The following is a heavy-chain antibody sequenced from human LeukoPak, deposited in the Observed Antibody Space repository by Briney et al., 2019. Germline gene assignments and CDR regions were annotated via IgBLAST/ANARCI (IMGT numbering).Heavy chain of an antibody. J-gene: IGHJ4*02. D-gene: IGHD1-26*01. CDR1: GFTFSSYE. V-gene: IGHV3-48*03. CDR3: AKGGSYYDY. Sequence: GGSLRLSCAASGFTFSSYEINWVRQAPGKGLEWISYISSSGRTIHYADSVKGRFTISRDNAKNSLYLQINSLRAEDTAVYYCAKGGSYYDYWGQGTLVTVSS. CDR2: ISSSGRTI.